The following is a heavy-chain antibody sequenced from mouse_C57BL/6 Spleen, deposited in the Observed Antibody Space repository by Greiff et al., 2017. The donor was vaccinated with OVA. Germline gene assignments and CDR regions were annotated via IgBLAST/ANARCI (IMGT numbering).Heavy chain of an antibody. V-gene: IGHV5-4*01. D-gene: IGHD1-1*01. Sequence: EVKVVESGGGLVKPGGSLKLSCAASGFTFSSYAMSWVRQTPEKRLEWVATISDGGSYTYYPDNVKGRFTISRDNAKNNLYLQMSHLKSEDTAMYYCARDPYYGSSYYYFDYWGQGTTLTVSS. CDR1: GFTFSSYA. J-gene: IGHJ2*01. CDR2: ISDGGSYT. CDR3: ARDPYYGSSYYYFDY.